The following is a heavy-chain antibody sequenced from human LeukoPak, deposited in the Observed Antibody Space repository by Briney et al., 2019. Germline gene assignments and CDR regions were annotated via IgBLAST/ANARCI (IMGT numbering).Heavy chain of an antibody. J-gene: IGHJ6*03. CDR3: ARGVSAALPYSYYYYYMDV. Sequence: GASVKVSCKASGYTFTGYYMHWVRQAPGQGLEWMGWINPNSGGTNYAQKFQGRVTITRNTSISTAYMELSSLRSEDTAVYYCARGVSAALPYSYYYYYMDVWGKGTTVTVSS. V-gene: IGHV1-2*02. CDR1: GYTFTGYY. CDR2: INPNSGGT. D-gene: IGHD2-2*01.